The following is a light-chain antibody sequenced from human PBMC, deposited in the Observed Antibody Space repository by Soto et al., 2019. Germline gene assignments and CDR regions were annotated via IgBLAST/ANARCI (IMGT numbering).Light chain of an antibody. CDR3: HQANSFPPT. CDR1: HVINNW. J-gene: IGKJ3*01. CDR2: AAS. Sequence: DIQMTQSPSSVSASVGDTVTITCRASHVINNWLAWYQQKPGKAPKLLIYAASSLQSGVPSRFSGSGSGTDFTLTISSLQPEDFATYFCHQANSFPPTFDPGTKVDIK. V-gene: IGKV1-12*01.